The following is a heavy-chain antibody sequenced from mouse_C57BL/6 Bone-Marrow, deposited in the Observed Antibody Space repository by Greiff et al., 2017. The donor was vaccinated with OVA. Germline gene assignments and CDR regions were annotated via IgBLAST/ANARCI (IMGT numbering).Heavy chain of an antibody. J-gene: IGHJ2*01. Sequence: VQLQQPGAELVRPGSSVKLSCKASGYTFTSYWMHWVKQRPIQGLEWIGNIDPSDSETHYNQKFKDKATLTVDKSSSTAYMQLSSLTSEDSAVYYCARDYDVLSFDYWGQGTTLTVSS. CDR2: IDPSDSET. D-gene: IGHD2-4*01. CDR3: ARDYDVLSFDY. V-gene: IGHV1-52*01. CDR1: GYTFTSYW.